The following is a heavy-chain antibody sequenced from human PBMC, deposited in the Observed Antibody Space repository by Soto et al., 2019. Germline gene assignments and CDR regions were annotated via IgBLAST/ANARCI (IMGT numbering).Heavy chain of an antibody. CDR2: IYYSWST. Sequence: PETLSRTRTVSCGSIISYYWIWIRQPPGKGLEWIGYIYYSWSTNYNPSLKSRVTISVDTSKNQFSLKLSSVTAADTAVYYCARDGAAGFDYWGQGTLVTVSS. D-gene: IGHD6-13*01. CDR3: ARDGAAGFDY. V-gene: IGHV4-59*01. CDR1: CGSIISYY. J-gene: IGHJ4*02.